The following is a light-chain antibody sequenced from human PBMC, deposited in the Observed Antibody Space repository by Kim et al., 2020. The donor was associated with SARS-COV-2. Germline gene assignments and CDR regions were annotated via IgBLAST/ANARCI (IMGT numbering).Light chain of an antibody. J-gene: IGKJ2*01. CDR1: QSISTW. CDR3: QQYNSYSPT. Sequence: SASVEDRVTITCRASQSISTWLAWYQQKPGKAPKLLIYDASSLESGVPSRFSGSGSGTEFSLTISSLQPEDFATYYCQQYNSYSPTFGQGTKLEI. V-gene: IGKV1-5*01. CDR2: DAS.